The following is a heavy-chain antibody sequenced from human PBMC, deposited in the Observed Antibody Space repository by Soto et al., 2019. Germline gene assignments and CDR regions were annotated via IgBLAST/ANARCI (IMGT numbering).Heavy chain of an antibody. V-gene: IGHV1-69*06. D-gene: IGHD5-12*01. CDR1: GGTFSSYA. J-gene: IGHJ6*02. Sequence: ASVKVSCKASGGTFSSYAISWVRQAPGQGLEWMGGIIPIFGTANYAQKFQGRVTITADKSTSTAYMELSSLRSEDTAVYYCARFDSGYEGYYYYSMDVWGQGTTVTVSS. CDR2: IIPIFGTA. CDR3: ARFDSGYEGYYYYSMDV.